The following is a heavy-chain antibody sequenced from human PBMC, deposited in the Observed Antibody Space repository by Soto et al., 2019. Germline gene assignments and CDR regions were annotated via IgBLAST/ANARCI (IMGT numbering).Heavy chain of an antibody. Sequence: SVKVSCKASGDTFSRYIITWVRQAPGQGLEWMGRIIPILGITNHAQKFQVRVTITADKSTGTAYMELSSLRSDDTAVYYCARGIREAGKNYFDYWGQGTLVTVSS. CDR1: GDTFSRYI. CDR3: ARGIREAGKNYFDY. CDR2: IIPILGIT. D-gene: IGHD6-13*01. V-gene: IGHV1-69*10. J-gene: IGHJ4*02.